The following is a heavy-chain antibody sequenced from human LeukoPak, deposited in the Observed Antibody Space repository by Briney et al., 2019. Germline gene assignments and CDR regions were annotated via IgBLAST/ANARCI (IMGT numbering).Heavy chain of an antibody. Sequence: PGGSLRLSCAASGFTFTSSAMSWVRQAPGKGLEWVSTISGSGDSTNYADSVKGRFTISRDNSKNMLYLQMNSLRAEDTAVYYCAKTQGYYDYWGQGTLVTVSS. D-gene: IGHD2-15*01. V-gene: IGHV3-23*01. CDR1: GFTFTSSA. J-gene: IGHJ4*02. CDR3: AKTQGYYDY. CDR2: ISGSGDST.